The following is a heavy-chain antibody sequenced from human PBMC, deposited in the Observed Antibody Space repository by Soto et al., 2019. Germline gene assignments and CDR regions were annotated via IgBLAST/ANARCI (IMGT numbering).Heavy chain of an antibody. J-gene: IGHJ4*02. CDR1: GYTFTSYA. CDR2: IIPILGIA. D-gene: IGHD6-13*01. Sequence: ASVKVSCKASGYTFTSYAMHWVRQAPGQRLEWMGRIIPILGIANYAQKFQGRVTITADKSTSTAYMELSSLRSEDTAVYYCARDLRPGIAAAGTNYWGQGTLVTVSS. CDR3: ARDLRPGIAAAGTNY. V-gene: IGHV1-69*04.